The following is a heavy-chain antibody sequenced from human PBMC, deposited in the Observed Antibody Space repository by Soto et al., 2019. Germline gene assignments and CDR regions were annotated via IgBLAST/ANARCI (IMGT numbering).Heavy chain of an antibody. CDR1: GGSISSGDYY. V-gene: IGHV4-30-4*01. CDR2: IYSSGST. CDR3: ARATIVLVPAAMVSHWFDP. J-gene: IGHJ5*02. D-gene: IGHD2-2*01. Sequence: QVQLQESGPGLVKPSQTLSLTCTVSGGSISSGDYYWSWIRQPPGKGLEWIGYIYSSGSTYYNPSLKSRVTISVGTSKNQFSLRLSSVTAADTAVYYCARATIVLVPAAMVSHWFDPWGQGTLVTVSS.